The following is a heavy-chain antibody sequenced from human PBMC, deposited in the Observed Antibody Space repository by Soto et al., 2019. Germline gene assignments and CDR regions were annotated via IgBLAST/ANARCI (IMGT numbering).Heavy chain of an antibody. J-gene: IGHJ5*01. V-gene: IGHV4-34*01. CDR3: STRAYDTNGYYRFDP. CDR1: GGSFSGHS. D-gene: IGHD3-22*01. Sequence: QVQLQQWGAGRLKPSETLSLTCAVYGGSFSGHSWTWIRQPPGKGLEWIGDINHSGRVNYSPSLKSRVTISLDTSKNQFSLTLSAVTAADTAMYYCSTRAYDTNGYYRFDPWGQGTLVTVSS. CDR2: INHSGRV.